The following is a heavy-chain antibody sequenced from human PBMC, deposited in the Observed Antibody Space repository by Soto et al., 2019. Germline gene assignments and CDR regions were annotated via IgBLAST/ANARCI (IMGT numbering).Heavy chain of an antibody. Sequence: SETLSLTCTVSGGSISSGDYYWSWIRQPPGKGLEWIGYIYYSGSTYYNPSLKSRVTISVDTSKNQFSLKLSSVTAADTAVYYCARHRYSYGVYYFDYWGQGTLVTVSS. CDR3: ARHRYSYGVYYFDY. CDR1: GGSISSGDYY. V-gene: IGHV4-30-4*01. CDR2: IYYSGST. D-gene: IGHD5-18*01. J-gene: IGHJ4*02.